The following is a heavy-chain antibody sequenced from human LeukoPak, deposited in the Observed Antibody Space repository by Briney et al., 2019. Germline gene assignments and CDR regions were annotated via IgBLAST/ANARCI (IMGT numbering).Heavy chain of an antibody. V-gene: IGHV3-15*01. D-gene: IGHD3-10*01. Sequence: GGSLRLSCAASGFTFSNAWMSWVRQAPGKGLEWVGRIKSKTDGGTTDYAAPVEGRFTISRDDSKNTLYLQMNSLKTEDTAVYYCTTGSITMVRPMVDVWGKGTTVTVSS. CDR2: IKSKTDGGTT. CDR3: TTGSITMVRPMVDV. CDR1: GFTFSNAW. J-gene: IGHJ6*04.